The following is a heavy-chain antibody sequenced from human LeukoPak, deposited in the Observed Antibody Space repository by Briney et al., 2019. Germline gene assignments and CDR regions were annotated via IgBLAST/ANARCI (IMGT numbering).Heavy chain of an antibody. V-gene: IGHV4-59*02. D-gene: IGHD1-26*01. CDR3: VRDWEGFNFDI. CDR1: GGSVRSYY. CDR2: IHNSGGT. Sequence: PSETLSLTCTVSGGSVRSYYWSWIRQPPGEGLEWIAYIHNSGGTNYNPPLKSRVTISVDTSKNQFSLKLRSVTAADTAVYYCVRDWEGFNFDIWGQGTMVTVSS. J-gene: IGHJ3*02.